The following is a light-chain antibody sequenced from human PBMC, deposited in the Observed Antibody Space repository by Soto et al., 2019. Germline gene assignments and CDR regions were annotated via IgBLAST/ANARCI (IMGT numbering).Light chain of an antibody. Sequence: QSALTQPASVSGPPGHWTPISSTGPSRNVGGYNHVSWYQQHPGKVPKVMIYDVTNRPSGVSNRFSGSKSGNTASLTISGLQAEDEADYYCSSYTSSGTWVFGGGTKLTVL. J-gene: IGLJ3*02. V-gene: IGLV2-14*03. CDR2: DVT. CDR1: SRNVGGYNH. CDR3: SSYTSSGTWV.